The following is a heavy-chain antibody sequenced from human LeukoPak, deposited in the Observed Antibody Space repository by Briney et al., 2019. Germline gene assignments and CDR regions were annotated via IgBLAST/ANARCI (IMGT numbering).Heavy chain of an antibody. Sequence: HSGGSLRLSCAASGFTFRRHWMHWVRHAPGKGLVWVSRINGDGSATYYADSVKGRFSISRDNPKNTLYLHMHSLRADDTAVYYCAREEEMATNTDYWGQGTLVTVSS. D-gene: IGHD5-24*01. V-gene: IGHV3-74*01. CDR3: AREEEMATNTDY. CDR2: INGDGSAT. CDR1: GFTFRRHW. J-gene: IGHJ4*02.